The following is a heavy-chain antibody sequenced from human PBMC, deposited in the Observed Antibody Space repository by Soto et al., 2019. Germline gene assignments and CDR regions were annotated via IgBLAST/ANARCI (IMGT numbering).Heavy chain of an antibody. CDR3: AKIGDDYGDDVAWFQH. CDR1: GFTFSSYG. V-gene: IGHV3-30*18. CDR2: ISYDGSNK. D-gene: IGHD4-17*01. J-gene: IGHJ1*01. Sequence: QVQLVESGGGVVQPGRSLRLSCAASGFTFSSYGMHWVRQAPGKGLEWVAVISYDGSNKYYADSVKGRFTISRDNSKNTLYLQMNSLRAEDTAVYYCAKIGDDYGDDVAWFQHWGQGTLVTVSS.